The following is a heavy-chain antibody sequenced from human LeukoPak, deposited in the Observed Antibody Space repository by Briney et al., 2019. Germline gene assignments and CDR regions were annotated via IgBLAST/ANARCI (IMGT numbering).Heavy chain of an antibody. J-gene: IGHJ4*02. CDR2: INPSGGST. CDR1: GYTFTSYY. CDR3: ARDLRLFYDSSGYYYDY. D-gene: IGHD3-22*01. V-gene: IGHV1-46*01. Sequence: ASVKVSCKASGYTFTSYYMHWVRQAPGQGLEWMGIINPSGGSTSYAQKFQGRVTMTRDMSTSTVYMELSSLRSEDTVVYYCARDLRLFYDSSGYYYDYWGQGTLVTVSS.